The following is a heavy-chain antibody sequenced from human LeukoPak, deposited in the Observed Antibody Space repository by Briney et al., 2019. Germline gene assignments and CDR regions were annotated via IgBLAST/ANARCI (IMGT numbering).Heavy chain of an antibody. D-gene: IGHD2-15*01. J-gene: IGHJ3*02. CDR3: ARDCSGGSCYSSHDAFDI. V-gene: IGHV4-4*07. CDR2: IYTSGST. CDR1: GGSISSYY. Sequence: SETLSLTCTVSGGSISSYYWSWIRQPAGKGLEWIGRIYTSGSTNYNPFLKSRVTMSVDTSKNQFSLKLSSVTAADTAVYYCARDCSGGSCYSSHDAFDIWGQGTMVTVSS.